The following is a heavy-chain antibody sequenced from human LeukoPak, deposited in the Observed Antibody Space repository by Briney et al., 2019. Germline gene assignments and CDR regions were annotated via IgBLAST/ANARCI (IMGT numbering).Heavy chain of an antibody. J-gene: IGHJ4*02. CDR3: ARGFLEWLLPFDY. D-gene: IGHD3-3*01. CDR2: IYYSGST. CDR1: GGSISSGDYY. Sequence: SETLSLTCTVSGGSISSGDYYWSWIRQPPGKGLERIGYIYYSGSTYYNPSLKSRVTISVDTSKNQFSLKLSSVTAADTAVYYCARGFLEWLLPFDYWGQGTLVTVSS. V-gene: IGHV4-30-4*08.